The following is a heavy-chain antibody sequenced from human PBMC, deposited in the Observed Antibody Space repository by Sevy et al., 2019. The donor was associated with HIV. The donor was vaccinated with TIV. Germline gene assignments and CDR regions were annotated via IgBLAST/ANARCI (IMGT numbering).Heavy chain of an antibody. V-gene: IGHV3-21*06. CDR3: ARGPPDGSYDYFDY. CDR1: GFTFSSYN. CDR2: ISGSSNYI. J-gene: IGHJ4*02. D-gene: IGHD1-26*01. Sequence: GGSPRLSCAASGFTFSSYNMNWVRQAPGKGLEWVSSISGSSNYIYYAESVKGRFIISRDNAKNTLYLQMNSLRADDTAVYYCARGPPDGSYDYFDYWGQGTLVTVSS.